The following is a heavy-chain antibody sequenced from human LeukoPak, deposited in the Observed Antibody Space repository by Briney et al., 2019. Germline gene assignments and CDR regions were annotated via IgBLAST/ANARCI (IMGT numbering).Heavy chain of an antibody. J-gene: IGHJ4*02. CDR1: GGSISSSSYY. D-gene: IGHD6-13*01. CDR2: IYYSGST. Sequence: NPSETLSLTCTVSGGSISSSSYYWGWIRQPPGKGLEWIGSIYYSGSTYYNPSPKSRVTISVDTSKNQFSLKLSSVTAADTAVYYCARQPYSSSDGSRYWGQGTLVTVPS. V-gene: IGHV4-39*01. CDR3: ARQPYSSSDGSRY.